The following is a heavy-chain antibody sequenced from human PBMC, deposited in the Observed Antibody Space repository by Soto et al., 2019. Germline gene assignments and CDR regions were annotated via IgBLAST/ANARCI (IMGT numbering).Heavy chain of an antibody. D-gene: IGHD3-22*01. CDR3: ARRPYDSSGYSGFDI. CDR1: GYSFTSYW. Sequence: EVQLVQSGAEVKKPGESLRISCKGSGYSFTSYWISWVRQMPGKGLEWMGRSDPSDSYTNYSPSFQGHVTISVDKSISTAYLQWSSLKASDTAMYYCARRPYDSSGYSGFDIWGQGTMVTVSS. V-gene: IGHV5-10-1*01. J-gene: IGHJ3*02. CDR2: SDPSDSYT.